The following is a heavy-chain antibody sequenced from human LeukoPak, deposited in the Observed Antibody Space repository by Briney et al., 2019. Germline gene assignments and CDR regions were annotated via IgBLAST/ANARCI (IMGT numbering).Heavy chain of an antibody. J-gene: IGHJ5*02. D-gene: IGHD3-9*01. CDR1: GGSFSGYY. CDR2: INHSGST. V-gene: IGHV4-34*01. CDR3: ARGRPYRLRYFDWLSKYNWFDP. Sequence: SETLSLTRAVYGGSFSGYYWSWIRQPPGKGLEWIGEINHSGSTNYNPSLKSRVTISVDTSKNQFSLKLSSVTAADTAVYYCARGRPYRLRYFDWLSKYNWFDPWGQGTLVTVSS.